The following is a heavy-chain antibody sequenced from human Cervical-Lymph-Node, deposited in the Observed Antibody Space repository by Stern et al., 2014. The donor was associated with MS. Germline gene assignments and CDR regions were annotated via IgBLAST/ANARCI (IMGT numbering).Heavy chain of an antibody. J-gene: IGHJ3*02. CDR1: GGSISSGAGY. Sequence: QLQLQESGPGLVQPSQTLSLTCTVSGGSISSGAGYWNWIRQHPGKGLEWIGYIYYSGSTEYNPSLKRRVIISADTSKKQFSLKLRSVTAADTAVYYCARGRQYYYASGSSPPDAFDIWVQGTMVTVSS. D-gene: IGHD3-10*01. V-gene: IGHV4-31*03. CDR2: IYYSGST. CDR3: ARGRQYYYASGSSPPDAFDI.